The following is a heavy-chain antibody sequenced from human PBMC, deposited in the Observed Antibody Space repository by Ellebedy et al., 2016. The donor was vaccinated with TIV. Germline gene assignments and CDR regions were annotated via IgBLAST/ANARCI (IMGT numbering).Heavy chain of an antibody. J-gene: IGHJ4*02. V-gene: IGHV3-7*01. Sequence: PGGSLRLSCAASGFTFSSYWMSWVRQAPGKGLEWVANIKQDGSEKYYVDSVKGRFTISRDNAKNSLYLQMNSLGAEDTAVYYCARAASGIVVVNHWGYWGQGTLVTVSS. D-gene: IGHD3-22*01. CDR2: IKQDGSEK. CDR3: ARAASGIVVVNHWGY. CDR1: GFTFSSYW.